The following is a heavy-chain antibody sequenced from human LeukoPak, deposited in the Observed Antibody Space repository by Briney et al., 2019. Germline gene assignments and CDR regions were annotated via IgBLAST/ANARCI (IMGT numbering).Heavy chain of an antibody. Sequence: GGSLRLSCAASGFTFSSYEMNWVRQAPGKGLEWVSLISWDGGSTYYADSVKGRFTISRDNSKNSLYLQMNSLRAEDTALYYCAKDIGQFYYYYMDVWGKGTTVTVSS. CDR3: AKDIGQFYYYYMDV. V-gene: IGHV3-43D*03. D-gene: IGHD4-11*01. J-gene: IGHJ6*03. CDR2: ISWDGGST. CDR1: GFTFSSYE.